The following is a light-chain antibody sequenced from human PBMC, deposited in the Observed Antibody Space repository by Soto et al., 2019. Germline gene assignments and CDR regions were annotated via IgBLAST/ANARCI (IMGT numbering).Light chain of an antibody. Sequence: DIQMTQSPSSLSASIGHRVTITCRASQGNASYLAWYQQKPGKVPKLLIYAASSLQSGVPSRFSGSGSGTDFTLTIRGLQPEDVATYYCQKYNGSLWAFGQGTKVEVK. J-gene: IGKJ1*01. CDR2: AAS. CDR1: QGNASY. V-gene: IGKV1-27*01. CDR3: QKYNGSLWA.